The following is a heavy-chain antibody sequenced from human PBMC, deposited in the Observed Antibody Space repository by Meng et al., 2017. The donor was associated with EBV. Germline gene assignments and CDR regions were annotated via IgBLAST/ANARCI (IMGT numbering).Heavy chain of an antibody. CDR2: INAGNGNT. CDR3: ARDGGYYYGSGSYYFDY. Sequence: QVQLVQSGAEVKKPGASVKVSCKASGYTFTSYAMHWVRQAPGQRLEWMGWINAGNGNTKYSQKFQGRVTITRDTSASTAHMELSSLRSEDTAVYYCARDGGYYYGSGSYYFDYWGQGTLVTASS. J-gene: IGHJ4*02. V-gene: IGHV1-3*01. D-gene: IGHD3-10*01. CDR1: GYTFTSYA.